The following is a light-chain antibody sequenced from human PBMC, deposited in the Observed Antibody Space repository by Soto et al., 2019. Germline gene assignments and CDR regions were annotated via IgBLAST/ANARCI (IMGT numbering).Light chain of an antibody. J-gene: IGKJ5*01. CDR2: GAS. CDR1: QNIRSS. V-gene: IGKV3-20*01. Sequence: EVVMTQSPASLSASPGERVTLSCRASQNIRSSLAWYQQRPGQAPSLLIYGASRRATGIPDRFSGSGSGPDFTLTISRLEPEDFAVYYCQHYGSSPLITFGRGTRLEIK. CDR3: QHYGSSPLIT.